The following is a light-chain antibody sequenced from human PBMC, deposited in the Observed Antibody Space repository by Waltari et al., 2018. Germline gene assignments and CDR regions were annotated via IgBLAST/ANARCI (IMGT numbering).Light chain of an antibody. CDR3: SSYTSSSTLVV. CDR1: SRDVRGYNY. Sequence: QSALTQPASVSGVPGQSNTLSCTGTSRDVRGYNYVPWYPQHPGKAPKLMIYDVSHRPSGVSYRFSGSKSGNTASLTISGLQAEDEADYYCSSYTSSSTLVVFGGGTKLTVL. J-gene: IGLJ2*01. CDR2: DVS. V-gene: IGLV2-14*03.